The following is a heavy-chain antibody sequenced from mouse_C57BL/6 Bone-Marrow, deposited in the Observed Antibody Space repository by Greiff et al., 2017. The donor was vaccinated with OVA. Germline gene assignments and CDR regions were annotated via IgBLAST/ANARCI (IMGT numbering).Heavy chain of an antibody. CDR3: ARKRDDGYFDY. D-gene: IGHD2-3*01. CDR1: GFSLTSYA. V-gene: IGHV2-9-1*01. J-gene: IGHJ2*01. Sequence: QVQLQQSGPGLVAPSQSLSITCTVSGFSLTSYAISWVRQPPGKGLEWLGVIWTGGGTNYNSALISRLSISTANSKSQVILKMNSLQTDDSARYYCARKRDDGYFDYWGQGTTLTVSS. CDR2: IWTGGGT.